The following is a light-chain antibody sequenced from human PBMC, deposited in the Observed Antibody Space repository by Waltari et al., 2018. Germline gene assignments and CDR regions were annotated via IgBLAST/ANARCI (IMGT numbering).Light chain of an antibody. CDR3: SSFTSSSVYV. CDR1: SSDVGGFNY. CDR2: EVS. J-gene: IGLJ1*01. Sequence: QSALTQPASVSGSPGQSITISCTGTSSDVGGFNYVSWYQQHPGKAPKLMIYEVSNRPSGVSSRFSGSKSGNTASLTISGLQAEDESDYYCSSFTSSSVYVFGT. V-gene: IGLV2-14*01.